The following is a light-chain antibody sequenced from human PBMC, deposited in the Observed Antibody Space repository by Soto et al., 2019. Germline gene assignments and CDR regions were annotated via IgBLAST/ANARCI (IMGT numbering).Light chain of an antibody. CDR2: DAS. V-gene: IGKV3-11*01. J-gene: IGKJ3*01. CDR1: QSVSSY. Sequence: EIVLTQSPATLSLSPGERATLSCRASQSVSSYLAWYQQKPGQAPRLLIYDASNRATGIPARFSGRGSGTDFTLTLSSLEPEDFAVYYCQQRSNWPRITFRPGPKVHIK. CDR3: QQRSNWPRIT.